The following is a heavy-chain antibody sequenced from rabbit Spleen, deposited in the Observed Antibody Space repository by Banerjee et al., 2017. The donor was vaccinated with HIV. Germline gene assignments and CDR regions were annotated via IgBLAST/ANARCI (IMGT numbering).Heavy chain of an antibody. CDR2: INTITGKS. D-gene: IGHD7-1*01. CDR1: GVSFSDKDV. J-gene: IGHJ4*01. Sequence: EQLEESGGGLVKPEGSLTLTCKASGVSFSDKDVMCWVRQAPGKGLEWIACINTITGKSVYASWAKGRFIMSRTSSTTVTLQMTSLTAADTATYFCARSATGGAFPLNLWGQGTLVTVS. V-gene: IGHV1S45*01. CDR3: ARSATGGAFPLNL.